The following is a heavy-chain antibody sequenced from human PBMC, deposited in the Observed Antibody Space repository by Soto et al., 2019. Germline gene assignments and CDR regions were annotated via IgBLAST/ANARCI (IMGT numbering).Heavy chain of an antibody. V-gene: IGHV1-46*01. CDR2: INPSDGTT. J-gene: IGHJ4*02. D-gene: IGHD1-26*01. Sequence: ASVKVSCKTSGYTFTSFYMHWVRQAPGQGLEWMGIINPSDGTTTYAQKFPGRVTMTTDTSTSTVDMGLSSLRSEDTALYYCARDDDSGGYFFDYWGQGTLVTVSS. CDR1: GYTFTSFY. CDR3: ARDDDSGGYFFDY.